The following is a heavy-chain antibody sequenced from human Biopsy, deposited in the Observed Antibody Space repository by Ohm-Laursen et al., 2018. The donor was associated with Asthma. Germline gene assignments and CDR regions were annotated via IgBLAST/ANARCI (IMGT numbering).Heavy chain of an antibody. CDR2: ISWNSATI. CDR3: AKVRSDWVITESFDY. V-gene: IGHV3-9*01. D-gene: IGHD3-22*01. J-gene: IGHJ4*02. CDR1: GFKFDEYT. Sequence: SLRLSCSASGFKFDEYTMHWVRQAPGKGLEWVSGISWNSATIGYADSVEGRFTISRDNAKNSAFLHMDSLRPEDTAFYYCAKVRSDWVITESFDYWGQGVMVTVSS.